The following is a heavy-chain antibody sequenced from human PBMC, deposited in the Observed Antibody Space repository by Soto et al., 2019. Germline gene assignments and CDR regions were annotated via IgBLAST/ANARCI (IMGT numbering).Heavy chain of an antibody. V-gene: IGHV1-69*13. D-gene: IGHD4-17*01. CDR1: GGTFSRSP. Sequence: VASVKVSCKASGGTFSRSPISWVRQAPGQGLEWMGGIIPIFGTGNFAQKFQGRVTITADVSTSTAYLELSSLRSEDTAVYYCAREGTTVVTPAGAFDIWGQGTMVTVSS. CDR3: AREGTTVVTPAGAFDI. CDR2: IIPIFGTG. J-gene: IGHJ3*02.